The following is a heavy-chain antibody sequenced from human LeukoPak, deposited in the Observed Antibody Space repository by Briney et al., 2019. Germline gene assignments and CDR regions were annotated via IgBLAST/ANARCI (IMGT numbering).Heavy chain of an antibody. CDR3: ARYFGPFRYYYGMDV. J-gene: IGHJ6*02. Sequence: PSETLSLTCTVSGGSISSYYWSWIRQPPGKGLECFGYIYSSGNTYYNPSLKSRVTISVDTSKNQISLKLSSVTAADTAVYYCARYFGPFRYYYGMDVWGQGTTVTVSS. CDR2: IYSSGNT. D-gene: IGHD3-9*01. V-gene: IGHV4-59*12. CDR1: GGSISSYY.